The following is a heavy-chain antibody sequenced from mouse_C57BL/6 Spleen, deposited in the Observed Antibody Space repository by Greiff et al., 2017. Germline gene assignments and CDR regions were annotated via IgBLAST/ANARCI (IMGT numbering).Heavy chain of an antibody. V-gene: IGHV1-84*01. CDR3: SRDKGYDFDY. Sequence: VQLQQSGPELVKPGSSVKISCKASGYTFTDYYLNWVKQRPVQGLEWIGRIDPGSGNTNYNEKFKGKATLTVDTSSSTAYMQLSSLTSEDSAVYVCSRDKGYDFDYWGQGTTLTVSS. D-gene: IGHD2-14*01. J-gene: IGHJ2*01. CDR2: IDPGSGNT. CDR1: GYTFTDYY.